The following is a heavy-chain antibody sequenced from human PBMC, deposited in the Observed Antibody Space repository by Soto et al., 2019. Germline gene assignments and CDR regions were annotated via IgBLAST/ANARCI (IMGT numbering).Heavy chain of an antibody. CDR3: ARGGGDFYGSGTFYNGYYYMDV. V-gene: IGHV4-59*01. CDR2: IYYTGST. D-gene: IGHD3-10*01. Sequence: SETLSLTCTVSGGSIRSYYWSWIRQPPGKGLEWIGYIYYTGSTNYNPSLESRVTISVDTSKNQFSLKLSSVTAADTAVYYCARGGGDFYGSGTFYNGYYYMDVWGKGTTVTVSS. CDR1: GGSIRSYY. J-gene: IGHJ6*03.